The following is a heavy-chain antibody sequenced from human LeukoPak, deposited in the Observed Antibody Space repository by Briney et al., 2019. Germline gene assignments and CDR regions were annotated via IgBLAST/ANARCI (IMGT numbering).Heavy chain of an antibody. CDR1: GFTFSSYA. V-gene: IGHV3-23*01. J-gene: IGHJ3*02. D-gene: IGHD1-26*01. CDR3: ARHDYYRSAFDI. Sequence: PGGSLRLSCAASGFTFSSYAMSWVRQAPGKGLEWVSAISGSGGSTYYADSVKGRFTISRDNSKNTLYLQMNSLRAEDTAVYYCARHDYYRSAFDIWGQGTMVTVSS. CDR2: ISGSGGST.